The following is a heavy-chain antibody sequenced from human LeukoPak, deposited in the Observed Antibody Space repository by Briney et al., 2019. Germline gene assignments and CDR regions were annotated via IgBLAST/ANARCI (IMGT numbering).Heavy chain of an antibody. D-gene: IGHD2-21*02. V-gene: IGHV5-10-1*01. J-gene: IGHJ4*02. Sequence: GESLKISCKGSGYSFTSYWISWVRQMPGKGLEWMGRIDPSDSYTNYSPSFQGHVTISADKSISAAYLQWSSLKASDTAMYYCASERAYCGGDCYSNYWGQGTLVTVSS. CDR3: ASERAYCGGDCYSNY. CDR2: IDPSDSYT. CDR1: GYSFTSYW.